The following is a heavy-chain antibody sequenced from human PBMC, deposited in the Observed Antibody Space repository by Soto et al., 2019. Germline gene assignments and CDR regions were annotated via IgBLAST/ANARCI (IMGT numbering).Heavy chain of an antibody. CDR1: GYSFTSYW. CDR2: IDPSDSYT. V-gene: IGHV5-10-1*01. J-gene: IGHJ6*02. CDR3: ARHKAGDYRDYYYYCMDV. Sequence: GESLKISCKGSGYSFTSYWISWVRQMPGKGLEWKGRIDPSDSYTNYSPSFQGHVTISADKSISTAYLQWSSLKASDTAMYYCARHKAGDYRDYYYYCMDVLGQGTTVTVSS. D-gene: IGHD4-17*01.